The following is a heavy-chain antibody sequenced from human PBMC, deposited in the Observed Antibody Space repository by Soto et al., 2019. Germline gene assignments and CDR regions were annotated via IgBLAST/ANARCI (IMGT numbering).Heavy chain of an antibody. V-gene: IGHV3-30-3*01. CDR2: ISYDGSNK. Sequence: GGSLRLSCAASGFTLSRSDIYWALQAPGKGLEWVAVISYDGSNKYYADSVKGRFTISRDNSKNTLYLQMNSLRAEDTAVYYCASGYISSRYGQDCKSLDYWGHGTLVVGSS. J-gene: IGHJ4*01. CDR3: ASGYISSRYGQDCKSLDY. CDR1: GFTLSRSD. D-gene: IGHD6-13*01.